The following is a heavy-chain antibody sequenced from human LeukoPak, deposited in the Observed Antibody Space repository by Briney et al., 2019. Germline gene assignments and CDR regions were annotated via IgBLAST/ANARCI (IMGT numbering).Heavy chain of an antibody. CDR3: ARDFSPAIGYCSSTSCAFDY. J-gene: IGHJ4*02. D-gene: IGHD2-2*01. CDR1: GGSISSYY. CDR2: IYTSGST. Sequence: SETLSLTCTVSGGSISSYYWSWIRQPAGKGLEWIGRIYTSGSTNYNPSLKSRVTMSVDTSKNQFSLKLSSVTAADTAVYYCARDFSPAIGYCSSTSCAFDYWGQETLVTVSS. V-gene: IGHV4-4*07.